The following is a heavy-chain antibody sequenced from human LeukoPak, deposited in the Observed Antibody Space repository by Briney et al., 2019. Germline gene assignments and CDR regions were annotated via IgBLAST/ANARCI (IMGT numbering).Heavy chain of an antibody. J-gene: IGHJ4*02. CDR2: IYTSGSI. Sequence: PSETLSLTCSVSGGSISSGSYYWSWIRQPAGKGLEWIGRIYTSGSINYNPSLKSRVTISVDTSKNQFSLKLTSVTVADTAMYYCAARGEYSGSGTRWGQGALVTVSS. D-gene: IGHD3-10*01. CDR1: GGSISSGSYY. CDR3: AARGEYSGSGTR. V-gene: IGHV4-61*02.